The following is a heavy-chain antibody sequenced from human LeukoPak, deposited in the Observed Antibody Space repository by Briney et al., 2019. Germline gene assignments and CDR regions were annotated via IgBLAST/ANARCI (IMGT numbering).Heavy chain of an antibody. CDR1: GLTFSTYG. J-gene: IGHJ4*02. CDR2: I. Sequence: GSLRLSCAASGLTFSTYGMHWVRQAPGKGLEWVALIKGRFTISRDNSKNTLYLQMNSLRAEDTAVYYCAKASAGKEAAGYFDYWGQGTLVTVSS. CDR3: AKASAGKEAAGYFDY. D-gene: IGHD6-13*01. V-gene: IGHV3-30*02.